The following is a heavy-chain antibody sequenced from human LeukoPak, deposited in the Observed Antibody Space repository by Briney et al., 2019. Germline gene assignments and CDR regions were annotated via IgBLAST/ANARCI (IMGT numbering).Heavy chain of an antibody. CDR3: ARGRASDCSNSSCRRGFDY. D-gene: IGHD2-2*01. V-gene: IGHV4-59*12. J-gene: IGHJ4*02. Sequence: PSETLSLTCTVSGGSISSYYWSWIRQPPGKGLEWIGYIYYSGSTNYNPSLKSRVTISVDTSKNQFSLKLSSATAADTAVYYCARGRASDCSNSSCRRGFDYWGQGTLVTVSS. CDR2: IYYSGST. CDR1: GGSISSYY.